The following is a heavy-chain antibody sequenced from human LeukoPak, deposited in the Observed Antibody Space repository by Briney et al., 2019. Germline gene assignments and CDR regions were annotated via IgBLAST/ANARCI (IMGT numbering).Heavy chain of an antibody. V-gene: IGHV3-30*02. D-gene: IGHD3-16*02. J-gene: IGHJ6*03. Sequence: GGSLRLSCAASGFTFSSYSMNWVRQAPGKGLEWVAFIRYDGSNKYYADSVRGRFTISRDNSKNTLYLQMNSLRAEDTAVYYCAKAGRYHYYYMDVWGKGATVTISS. CDR3: AKAGRYHYYYMDV. CDR2: IRYDGSNK. CDR1: GFTFSSYS.